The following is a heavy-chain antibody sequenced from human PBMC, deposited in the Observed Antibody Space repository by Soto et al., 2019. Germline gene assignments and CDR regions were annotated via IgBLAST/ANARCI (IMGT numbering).Heavy chain of an antibody. Sequence: PSETLSLTCAVYGGSFRGYYWTWIRQPPGKGLEWIGEINYSGSTNYNPSLKSRVTVSIDTSKNQFSLTLNSVTAADTAVYYCARALGYTSGHLPIDYWGQGTLVTVSS. CDR2: INYSGST. J-gene: IGHJ4*02. CDR1: GGSFRGYY. CDR3: ARALGYTSGHLPIDY. V-gene: IGHV4-34*01. D-gene: IGHD6-13*01.